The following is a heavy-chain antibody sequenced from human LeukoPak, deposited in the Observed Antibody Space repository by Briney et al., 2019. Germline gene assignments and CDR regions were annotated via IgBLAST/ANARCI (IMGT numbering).Heavy chain of an antibody. CDR2: IYTSGST. D-gene: IGHD2-21*01. J-gene: IGHJ3*02. CDR3: ARSVSWGLLVRDDAFDI. Sequence: SETLSLTCTVSGASISSYYWSWIRQPAGKGLEWIGRIYTSGSTNYNPSLKSRVTTSVDTSKKQFSLKLRSVTAADTAVYYCARSVSWGLLVRDDAFDIWGQGTMVTVSS. CDR1: GASISSYY. V-gene: IGHV4-4*07.